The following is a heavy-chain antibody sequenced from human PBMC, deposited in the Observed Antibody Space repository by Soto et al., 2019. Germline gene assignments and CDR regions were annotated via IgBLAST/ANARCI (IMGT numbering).Heavy chain of an antibody. CDR2: ISGSGGST. V-gene: IGHV3-23*01. D-gene: IGHD6-19*01. J-gene: IGHJ2*01. CDR3: AKDRSSGWYFWYFDL. CDR1: GFTFSSYA. Sequence: GGSLRLSCAASGFTFSSYAMSWVRQAPGKGLEWVSAISGSGGSTYYADSVKGRFTISRDNSKNTLYLQMNSLRAEDTAVYYCAKDRSSGWYFWYFDLWGRGTLVTVSS.